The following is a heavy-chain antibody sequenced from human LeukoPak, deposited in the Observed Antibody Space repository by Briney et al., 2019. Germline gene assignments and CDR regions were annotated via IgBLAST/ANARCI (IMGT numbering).Heavy chain of an antibody. CDR2: IIPILGIA. V-gene: IGHV1-69*04. CDR3: ARDSGDCSGGSCYFDY. J-gene: IGHJ4*02. Sequence: SVKVSCKASGGTFSSYAISWVRQAPGQGLEWMGRIIPILGIANYAQKFQGRVTITADKSTSTAYMELSSLRSEDTAVYYCARDSGDCSGGSCYFDYWGQGTLVTVSS. CDR1: GGTFSSYA. D-gene: IGHD2-15*01.